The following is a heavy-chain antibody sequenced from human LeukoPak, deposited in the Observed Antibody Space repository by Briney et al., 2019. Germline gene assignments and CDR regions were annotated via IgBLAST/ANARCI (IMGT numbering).Heavy chain of an antibody. V-gene: IGHV1-18*01. CDR3: ARLTSYYYYYYYMDV. CDR2: ISAYNGNT. J-gene: IGHJ6*03. CDR1: GYTFTSYG. Sequence: APVKVSCKASGYTFTSYGISWVRQAPGQGLEWMGWISAYNGNTNYAQKLQGRVTMTTDTSTSTAYMELRSLRSDDTAVYYCARLTSYYYYYYYMDVWGKGTTVTVSS.